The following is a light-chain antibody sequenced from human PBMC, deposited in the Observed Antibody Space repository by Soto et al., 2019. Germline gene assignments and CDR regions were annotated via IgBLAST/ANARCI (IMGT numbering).Light chain of an antibody. CDR1: QSISRY. V-gene: IGKV1-39*01. CDR3: QQSYSIPYT. Sequence: DIQMTQSPPSLSASVGDRVTITCRASQSISRYLNCYQQSPGKAPKLLIYAASNLQSGVPSRFSGSGSGTDFTLTINSLQPEDSANYYCQQSYSIPYTFGQGTKLEIK. J-gene: IGKJ2*01. CDR2: AAS.